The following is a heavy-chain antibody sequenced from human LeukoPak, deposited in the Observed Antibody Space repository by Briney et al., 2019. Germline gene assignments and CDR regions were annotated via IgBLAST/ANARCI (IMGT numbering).Heavy chain of an antibody. CDR1: GFTFSIYA. CDR3: AKDQKAAVGTRGGGFDY. J-gene: IGHJ4*02. Sequence: LPGGSLRLSCAGSGFTFSIYAMHWVRQAPGKGLEWVAVVSYDGSNKYYADSVKGRFTISRDNSKNTLYLQMNSLRAEDTAVYYCAKDQKAAVGTRGGGFDYWGQGTLVTVSS. CDR2: VSYDGSNK. V-gene: IGHV3-30*04. D-gene: IGHD6-13*01.